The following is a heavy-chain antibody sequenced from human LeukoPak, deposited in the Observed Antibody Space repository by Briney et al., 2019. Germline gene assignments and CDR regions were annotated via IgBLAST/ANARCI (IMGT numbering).Heavy chain of an antibody. V-gene: IGHV5-51*01. CDR2: IYPSDSDT. CDR1: GYAFSTSW. CDR3: ARQSCTSTTCGFDY. D-gene: IGHD2/OR15-2a*01. Sequence: GESLKVSCKGSGYAFSTSWIAWVRQMPGKGLEWMGIIYPSDSDTTYSPSFEGQVTMSADKSITTAYLQWSSLKASDSAMYYCARQSCTSTTCGFDYWGQGTLVTVSS. J-gene: IGHJ4*02.